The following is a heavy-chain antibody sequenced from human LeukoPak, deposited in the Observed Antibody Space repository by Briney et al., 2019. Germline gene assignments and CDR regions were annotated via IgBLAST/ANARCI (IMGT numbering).Heavy chain of an antibody. CDR1: GGSISSSSYY. V-gene: IGHV4-39*02. Sequence: SETLSLTCTVSGGSISSSSYYWGWIRQPPGKGLEWIGSIYYSGSTYYNPSLKSRVTISVDTSKNQSSLKLSSVTAADTAAYYCARDIVLMVYAPPPFWFDPWGQGTLVTVSS. CDR2: IYYSGST. J-gene: IGHJ5*02. D-gene: IGHD2-8*01. CDR3: ARDIVLMVYAPPPFWFDP.